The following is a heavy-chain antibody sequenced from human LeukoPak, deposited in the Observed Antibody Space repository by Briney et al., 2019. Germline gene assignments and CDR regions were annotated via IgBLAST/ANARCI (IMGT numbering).Heavy chain of an antibody. D-gene: IGHD6-6*01. Sequence: SETLSLTCAVYGGSFSGYYWSWIRQPPGKGLEWIGEINHSGSTNYNPSLKSRVTISVDTSKNQFSLKLSSVTAADTAVYYCARVXXXSSSSRSRLNWFDPWGQGTLVTVSS. J-gene: IGHJ5*02. V-gene: IGHV4-34*01. CDR1: GGSFSGYY. CDR3: ARVXXXSSSSRSRLNWFDP. CDR2: INHSGST.